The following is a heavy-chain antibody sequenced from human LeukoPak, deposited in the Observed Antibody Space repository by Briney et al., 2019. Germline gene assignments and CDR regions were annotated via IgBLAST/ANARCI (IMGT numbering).Heavy chain of an antibody. D-gene: IGHD2-2*02. J-gene: IGHJ6*02. CDR2: ISYDGSSK. CDR3: ARDGQHIVVVPAAIRWDPWDYGMDV. Sequence: GRSLRLSCAASGFTFSSYAMHWARQAPGKGLEWVAVISYDGSSKYYADSVKGRFTISRDNSKNTLYLQMNSLRAEDTAVYYCARDGQHIVVVPAAIRWDPWDYGMDVWGQGTTVTVSS. CDR1: GFTFSSYA. V-gene: IGHV3-30-3*01.